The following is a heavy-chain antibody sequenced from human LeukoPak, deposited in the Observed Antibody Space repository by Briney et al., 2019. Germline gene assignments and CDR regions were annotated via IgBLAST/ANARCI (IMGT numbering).Heavy chain of an antibody. CDR1: GFTFSRYA. D-gene: IGHD3-10*01. CDR2: ISSNGGST. V-gene: IGHV3-64D*06. J-gene: IGHJ4*02. Sequence: GGSLRLSCSASGFTFSRYAMHWVRQAPGKGLEYVSAISSNGGSTYYADSVKGRFTISRDNSKNTLYLQMSSLRAGDTAVYYCVKDGSGSYYTYYFDYLGQGTLVTVSS. CDR3: VKDGSGSYYTYYFDY.